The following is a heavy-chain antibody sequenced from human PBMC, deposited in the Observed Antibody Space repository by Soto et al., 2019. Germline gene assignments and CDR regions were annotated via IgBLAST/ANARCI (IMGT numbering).Heavy chain of an antibody. Sequence: QVQLQESGPGLVKPSQTLSLTCTVSGGSISSGGYYWSVIRQHPGKGLEWIGYIYYSGSTHYNPSLKSRVTISVDTSKNQFSLKLSSVTAADTAVYYCARALTTVTLFDPWGQGTLVTVSS. D-gene: IGHD4-17*01. V-gene: IGHV4-31*03. CDR2: IYYSGST. J-gene: IGHJ5*02. CDR3: ARALTTVTLFDP. CDR1: GGSISSGGYY.